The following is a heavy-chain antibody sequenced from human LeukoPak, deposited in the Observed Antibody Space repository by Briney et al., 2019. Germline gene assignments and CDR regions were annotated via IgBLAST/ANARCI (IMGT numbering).Heavy chain of an antibody. D-gene: IGHD1-20*01. CDR2: LSYDGSAT. CDR1: GFTFNSYT. V-gene: IGHV3-30*04. Sequence: PGGSLRLSCAVSGFTFNSYTVHWVRQSPGKGLEWVAMLSYDGSATYADSLKGRFTISSDNSKNTLYLQMHSLRTEDTAVYHCARDRNNWNDDDSWFDPWGQGTLVTVSS. CDR3: ARDRNNWNDDDSWFDP. J-gene: IGHJ5*02.